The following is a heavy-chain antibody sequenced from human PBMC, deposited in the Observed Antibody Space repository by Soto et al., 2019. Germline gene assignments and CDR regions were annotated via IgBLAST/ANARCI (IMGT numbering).Heavy chain of an antibody. CDR3: ARRPPYYDSSGYCFDY. D-gene: IGHD3-22*01. CDR2: ISAYNGNT. CDR1: GYTFTSYG. V-gene: IGHV1-18*01. J-gene: IGHJ4*02. Sequence: QVQLVQSGAEVKKPGASVKVSCKASGYTFTSYGISWVRQAPGQGLEWMGWISAYNGNTNYAQKLQGRVTMTTDTSTSTAYMELRRLRSDDTAVYYCARRPPYYDSSGYCFDYWGQGTLVTVSS.